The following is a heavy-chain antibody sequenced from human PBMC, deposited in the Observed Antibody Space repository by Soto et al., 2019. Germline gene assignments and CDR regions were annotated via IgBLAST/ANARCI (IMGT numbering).Heavy chain of an antibody. J-gene: IGHJ4*02. CDR3: ARDLRPIQLWLMFY. V-gene: IGHV3-33*08. CDR1: GFTFSNAW. Sequence: VQLVESGGGLVKPGGSLRLSCAASGFTFSNAWMSWVRQAPGKGLEWVAVIWYDGSNKYYADSVKGRFTISRDNSKNTLYLQMNSLRAEDTAVYYCARDLRPIQLWLMFYWGQGTLVTVSS. CDR2: IWYDGSNK. D-gene: IGHD5-18*01.